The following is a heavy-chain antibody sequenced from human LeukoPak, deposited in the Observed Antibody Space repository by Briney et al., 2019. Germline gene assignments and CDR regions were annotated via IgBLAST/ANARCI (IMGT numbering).Heavy chain of an antibody. Sequence: GGSLRLSCAASGFTFSSYWMSWVRQAPGKGLVWVSRIDSDGSSTTYADSVKGRFTISRDNAENTLYLQMNSLRAEDTAVYYCARRGYYGNYFDYWGQGTLVTVSS. D-gene: IGHD3-22*01. J-gene: IGHJ4*02. V-gene: IGHV3-74*01. CDR3: ARRGYYGNYFDY. CDR1: GFTFSSYW. CDR2: IDSDGSST.